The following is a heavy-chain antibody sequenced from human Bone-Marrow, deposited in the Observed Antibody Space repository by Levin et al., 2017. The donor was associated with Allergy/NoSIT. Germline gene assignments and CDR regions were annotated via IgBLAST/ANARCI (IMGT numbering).Heavy chain of an antibody. D-gene: IGHD6-19*01. CDR3: AGGSGWYRGFDY. CDR2: ISWNSGSI. J-gene: IGHJ4*02. Sequence: SGGSLRLSCAASGFTFDDYAMHWVRQAPGKGLEWVSGISWNSGSIGYADSVKGRFTISRDNAKNSLYLQMNSLRAEDTALYYCAGGSGWYRGFDYWGQGTLVTVSS. CDR1: GFTFDDYA. V-gene: IGHV3-9*01.